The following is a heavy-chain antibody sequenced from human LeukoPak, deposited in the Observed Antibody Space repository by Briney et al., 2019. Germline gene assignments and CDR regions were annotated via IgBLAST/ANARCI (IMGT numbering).Heavy chain of an antibody. CDR1: GYTFTSYD. V-gene: IGHV1-8*02. CDR3: ARTKYYYDSSGYYYVADDAFDI. Sequence: ASVEVSCKASGYTFTSYDINWVRQATGQRLEWMGWLNPNSGNTDYAQKLQGRVTMTTDTSTSTAYMELRSLRSDDTAVYYCARTKYYYDSSGYYYVADDAFDIWGQGTMVTVSS. D-gene: IGHD3-22*01. CDR2: LNPNSGNT. J-gene: IGHJ3*02.